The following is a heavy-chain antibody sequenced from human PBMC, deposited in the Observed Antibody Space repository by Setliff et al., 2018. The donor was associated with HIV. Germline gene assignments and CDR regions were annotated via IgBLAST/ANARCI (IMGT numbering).Heavy chain of an antibody. CDR2: IYHSGST. V-gene: IGHV4-38-2*01. CDR3: ARGTLYYDYVWGTPFPFDY. J-gene: IGHJ4*02. Sequence: SETLSLTCGVSGYFISSGYYWAWIRQSPGKGLEWIGTIYHSGSTYYNPSLKSRVTISVDTSKNQFSLKLSSVTAADTAVYYCARGTLYYDYVWGTPFPFDYWGQGTLVTVSS. CDR1: GYFISSGYY. D-gene: IGHD3-16*01.